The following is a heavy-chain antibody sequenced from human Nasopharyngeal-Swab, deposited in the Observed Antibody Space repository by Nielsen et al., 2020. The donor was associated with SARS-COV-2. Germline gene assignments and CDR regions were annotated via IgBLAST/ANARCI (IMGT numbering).Heavy chain of an antibody. Sequence: SVKVSCKASGFTFTSSAVRWVRQARGQRLEWIGWIVVGSGNTNYAQKFQERVTITRDMSPSKAYMELSSMRSEDTAVYYCAADVVGSMVRGAGCYWGQGTLVTVSS. CDR3: AADVVGSMVRGAGCY. V-gene: IGHV1-58*01. CDR1: GFTFTSSA. J-gene: IGHJ4*02. CDR2: IVVGSGNT. D-gene: IGHD3-10*01.